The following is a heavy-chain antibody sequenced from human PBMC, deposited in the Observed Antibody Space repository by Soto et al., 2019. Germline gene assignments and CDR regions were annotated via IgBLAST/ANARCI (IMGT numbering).Heavy chain of an antibody. J-gene: IGHJ4*03. Sequence: SVKVSCKASGGTLSSFINYPINWVRQAPGQGLEWMGGIVPNVGTVNYAQRFQGRVTVTADKSTGTAYMELSSLRSEDTALYYCARRDTSGFLRYFDNWGQGTLVTVSS. CDR2: IVPNVGTV. CDR1: GGTLSSFINYP. CDR3: ARRDTSGFLRYFDN. D-gene: IGHD3-3*01. V-gene: IGHV1-69*06.